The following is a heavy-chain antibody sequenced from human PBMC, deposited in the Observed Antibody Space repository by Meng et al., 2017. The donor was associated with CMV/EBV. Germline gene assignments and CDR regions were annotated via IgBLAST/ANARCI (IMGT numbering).Heavy chain of an antibody. V-gene: IGHV4-39*07. CDR1: GGSISSSSYY. Sequence: SETLSLTCTVSGGSISSSSYYWGWIRQPPGKGLEWIGNIYYSGSTYYNPSLKSRVTISVDTSKNQFSLKLSSVTAADTAVYYCARRITSDRFDPWGQGTLVTVSS. CDR3: ARRITSDRFDP. CDR2: IYYSGST. D-gene: IGHD3-10*01. J-gene: IGHJ5*02.